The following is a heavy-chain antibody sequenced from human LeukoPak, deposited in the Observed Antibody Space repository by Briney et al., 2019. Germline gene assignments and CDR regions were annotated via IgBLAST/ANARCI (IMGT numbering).Heavy chain of an antibody. CDR3: ATSYYDILTGPTELNY. CDR2: IWYDGTNK. Sequence: GGSLRLSCAASRFSFSDYGMHWVRQAPGKGLEWVALIWYDGTNKYYADSVKGRFTASRDNSKNTLFLQMNRLRVEDTAVYYCATSYYDILTGPTELNYWGQGTLVTVSS. J-gene: IGHJ4*01. D-gene: IGHD3-9*01. CDR1: RFSFSDYG. V-gene: IGHV3-33*01.